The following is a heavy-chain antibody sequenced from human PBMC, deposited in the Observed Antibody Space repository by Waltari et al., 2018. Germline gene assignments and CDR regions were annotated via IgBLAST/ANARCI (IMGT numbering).Heavy chain of an antibody. V-gene: IGHV4-34*01. Sequence: QVQLQQWGAGLLKPSETLSLTRAVPGGSPVGCFCTWPRPSPGQGRGSFGGLSRAGIRQSPRKELEWIGEINQDGTTNYNPSLKSRVTVSVDTSKKQFSLNLSSVTAADTGVYYCALDDDILTGPTSNWYFDIWGRGTLVNVSS. CDR1: GGSPVGCF. CDR2: INQDGTT. J-gene: IGHJ2*01. CDR3: ALDDDILTGPTSNWYFDI. D-gene: IGHD3-9*01.